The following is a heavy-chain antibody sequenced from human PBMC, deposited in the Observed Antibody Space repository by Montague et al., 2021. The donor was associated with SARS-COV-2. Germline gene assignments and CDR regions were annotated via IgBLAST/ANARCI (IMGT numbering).Heavy chain of an antibody. D-gene: IGHD2-8*02. Sequence: SLRLSCAASGFTFDDSAMTWVRQAPGKGLEWVCAINWSADKTTYSDSVKGLFTISRDNAKNSLFLQMNSLRAEDTALYYCARYYWCSFYGLDVWGQGTPVIVSS. CDR1: GFTFDDSA. J-gene: IGHJ6*02. CDR2: INWSADKT. CDR3: ARYYWCSFYGLDV. V-gene: IGHV3-20*04.